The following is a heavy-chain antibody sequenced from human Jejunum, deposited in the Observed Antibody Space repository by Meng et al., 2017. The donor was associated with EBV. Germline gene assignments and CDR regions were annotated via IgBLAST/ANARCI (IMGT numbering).Heavy chain of an antibody. J-gene: IGHJ4*02. D-gene: IGHD1-26*01. CDR1: GFSLTTNGVG. CDR3: AHKGSGSYPLDY. V-gene: IGHV2-5*02. Sequence: QITLKEAGPTLVQPTQTLTLTCTFSGFSLTTNGVGVGWIRQPPGKAPEWLAVIYWDDSRLYSPSLNSRLTITKDTSKSQVVLTMTDMDPVDTATYYCAHKGSGSYPLDYWGQGTLVTVSS. CDR2: IYWDDSR.